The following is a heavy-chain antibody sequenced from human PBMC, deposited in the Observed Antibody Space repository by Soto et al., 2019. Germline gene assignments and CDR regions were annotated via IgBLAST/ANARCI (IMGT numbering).Heavy chain of an antibody. J-gene: IGHJ4*02. CDR3: ARRRLITIFGVVIGDPTDY. Sequence: ASVKVSCKASGYTFTSYYMHWVRQAPGQGLEWMGIINPSGGSTSYAQKFQGRVTMTRDTSTSTVYMELSSLRSEDTAVYYCARRRLITIFGVVIGDPTDYWGQGTLVTVSS. D-gene: IGHD3-3*01. CDR2: INPSGGST. V-gene: IGHV1-46*01. CDR1: GYTFTSYY.